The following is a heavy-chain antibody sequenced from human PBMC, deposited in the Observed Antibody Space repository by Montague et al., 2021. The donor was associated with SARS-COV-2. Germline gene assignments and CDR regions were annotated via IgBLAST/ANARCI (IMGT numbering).Heavy chain of an antibody. CDR2: VHDIESS. CDR3: ARVTLGGRDGRTRQYDGLDS. V-gene: IGHV4-59*01. Sequence: SETLSLTCTVSGGSISRYFWSWIRQTPGKGLEWMGYVHDIESSIYNPPLQSRITILLDTPKNQFSLRLNAVTAADTAVYYCARVTLGGRDGRTRQYDGLDSWGQGILVTVSS. J-gene: IGHJ4*02. D-gene: IGHD3-16*01. CDR1: GGSISRYF.